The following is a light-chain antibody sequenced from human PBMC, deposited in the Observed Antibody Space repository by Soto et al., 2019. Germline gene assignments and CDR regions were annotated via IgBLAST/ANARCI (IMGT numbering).Light chain of an antibody. CDR1: SGHSRNI. V-gene: IGLV4-60*02. CDR3: ETWDTNTRV. Sequence: QAVVTQSSSASASLGSSVKVTCTLSSGHSRNIIAWHQQQPGKAPRYLMKLEDSGNYNKGSGVPDRFSGSSSGADRYFTISNLQFEDEADYYCETWDTNTRVFGGGTKVTVL. CDR2: LEDSGNY. J-gene: IGLJ3*02.